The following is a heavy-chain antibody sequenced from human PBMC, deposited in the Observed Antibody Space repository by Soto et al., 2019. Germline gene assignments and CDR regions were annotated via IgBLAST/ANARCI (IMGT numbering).Heavy chain of an antibody. Sequence: QLQLQESGPGLVKASETLSLTCTVSGGSIISTDYYWGWIRQPPGKGLEWIGSIYFSGSTYYNPSLKSRVTISVDTSKNQFSLELSSVTAADTAVYYCARVDWGNRSYYYFMDVWGKGTTVTVSS. CDR2: IYFSGST. CDR1: GGSIISTDYY. V-gene: IGHV4-39*01. J-gene: IGHJ6*03. CDR3: ARVDWGNRSYYYFMDV. D-gene: IGHD7-27*01.